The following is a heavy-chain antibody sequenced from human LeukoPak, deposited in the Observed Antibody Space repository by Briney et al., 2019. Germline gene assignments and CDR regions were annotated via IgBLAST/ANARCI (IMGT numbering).Heavy chain of an antibody. V-gene: IGHV4-4*07. J-gene: IGHJ3*02. Sequence: PSETLSLTCTVSGGSISSYYWSWIRQPAGKGLEWIGRIYTSGSTYYNPSLKSRVTISVDTSKNQFSLKLSSVTAADTAVYYCARDGGDYVNDAFDIWGQGTMVTVSS. CDR2: IYTSGST. D-gene: IGHD4-17*01. CDR3: ARDGGDYVNDAFDI. CDR1: GGSISSYY.